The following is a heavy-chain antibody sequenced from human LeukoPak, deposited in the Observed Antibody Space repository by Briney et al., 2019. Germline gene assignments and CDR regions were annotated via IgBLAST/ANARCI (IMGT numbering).Heavy chain of an antibody. J-gene: IGHJ4*02. Sequence: GGSLRLSCAASGFTFSSYSMNWVRQAPGKGLEWVSSISSSSSYIYYADSVKGRFTISRDNAKNSLYLQMNSLRAEDTAVYYCARGWELLLPFDYWGQGTLVTVSS. D-gene: IGHD1-26*01. CDR1: GFTFSSYS. CDR3: ARGWELLLPFDY. V-gene: IGHV3-21*01. CDR2: ISSSSSYI.